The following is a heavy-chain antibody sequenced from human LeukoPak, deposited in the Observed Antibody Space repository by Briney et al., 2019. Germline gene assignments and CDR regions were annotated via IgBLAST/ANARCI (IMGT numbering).Heavy chain of an antibody. Sequence: GGSLRLSCAASGFTFRKYAMHWVRQAPGKGLEWVAVISYDGSNKYYADSVKGRFTISRDNSKNTLYFQMNSLRAEDTAVYYCAKDQRGYDKPIDYWGQGTLVTVSS. CDR3: AKDQRGYDKPIDY. V-gene: IGHV3-30-3*02. CDR1: GFTFRKYA. CDR2: ISYDGSNK. J-gene: IGHJ4*02. D-gene: IGHD5-12*01.